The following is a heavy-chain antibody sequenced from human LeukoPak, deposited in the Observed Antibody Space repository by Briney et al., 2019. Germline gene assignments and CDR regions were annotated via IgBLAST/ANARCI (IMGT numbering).Heavy chain of an antibody. J-gene: IGHJ6*03. CDR3: ARSFDSAYYYMDV. CDR1: GGSISSSN. Sequence: SETLSLTCTVSGGSISSSNWSWIRQPPGKGLDWIGYVSHSGGTNYKPSLKSRVTISVDTSKRQFSLKLSSVTAADTAVYYCARSFDSAYYYMDVWGRGTTVTVS. V-gene: IGHV4-59*08. CDR2: VSHSGGT. D-gene: IGHD3-10*01.